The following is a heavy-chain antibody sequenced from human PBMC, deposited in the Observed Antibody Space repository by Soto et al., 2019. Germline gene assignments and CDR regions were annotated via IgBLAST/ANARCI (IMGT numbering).Heavy chain of an antibody. J-gene: IGHJ4*02. V-gene: IGHV1-18*01. CDR2: ISAYNGNT. CDR3: ARVVGQTHLWFGELLPIDY. CDR1: GYTFTSYG. D-gene: IGHD3-10*01. Sequence: QVQLVQSGAEVKKPGASVKVSCKASGYTFTSYGISWVRQAPGQGLEWMGWISAYNGNTNYAQKLQRRVTMTTDTSTSTAYMELRSLRSDDTAVYYCARVVGQTHLWFGELLPIDYWGQGTLVTVSS.